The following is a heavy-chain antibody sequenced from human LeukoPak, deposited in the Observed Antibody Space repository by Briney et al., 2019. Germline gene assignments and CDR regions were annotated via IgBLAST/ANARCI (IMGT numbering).Heavy chain of an antibody. Sequence: PGGSLRLSCAASGLTFRSYWMTWVRQAPGKGLEWVANIKEDGSQKYYVDSVQGRFTISRDNAKNSLYLHMDSLRAEDRAVYYCARIISGIYYGDAFDVWGQGTIVTVSS. CDR3: ARIISGIYYGDAFDV. CDR1: GLTFRSYW. CDR2: IKEDGSQK. J-gene: IGHJ3*01. V-gene: IGHV3-7*01. D-gene: IGHD1-26*01.